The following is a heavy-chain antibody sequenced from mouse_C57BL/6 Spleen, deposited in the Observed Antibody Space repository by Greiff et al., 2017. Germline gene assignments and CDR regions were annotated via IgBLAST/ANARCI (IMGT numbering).Heavy chain of an antibody. V-gene: IGHV1-55*01. CDR2: IYPGSGST. CDR1: GYTFTSYW. Sequence: QVQLQQPGAELVKPGASVKMSCKASGYTFTSYWITWVKQRPGQGLEWIGDIYPGSGSTNYNEKFKSKDTLTVDTSSSTAYMQLSSLTSEDSAVYYCVKRGYGSSYWYFDVWGTGTTVTVSS. D-gene: IGHD1-1*01. J-gene: IGHJ1*03. CDR3: VKRGYGSSYWYFDV.